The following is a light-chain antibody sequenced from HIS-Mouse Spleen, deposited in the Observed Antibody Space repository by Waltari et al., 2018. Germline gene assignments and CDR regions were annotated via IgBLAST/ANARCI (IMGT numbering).Light chain of an antibody. CDR3: QQYYSTPFT. CDR2: WAS. V-gene: IGKV4-1*01. J-gene: IGKJ3*01. Sequence: DIVMTQSPDSLAVSLGERATINCKSSQSVLYSSNNKNYLAWYQQKPGKPPKLLIYWASTRESVVPDRFSGSGSGTDFTLTISCLQAEDVAVYYCQQYYSTPFTFGPGTKVDIK. CDR1: QSVLYSSNNKNY.